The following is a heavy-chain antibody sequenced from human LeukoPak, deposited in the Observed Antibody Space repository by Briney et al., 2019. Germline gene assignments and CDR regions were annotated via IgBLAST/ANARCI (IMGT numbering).Heavy chain of an antibody. J-gene: IGHJ4*02. V-gene: IGHV3-33*01. CDR3: ARAHSSSSTFDL. Sequence: GGSLRLSCAASGFTFSDYGIHWVRQAPGQGLEWVALIWYDGSKKYYADSVKGRFTISRDNTKNTLYLQLNSLGADDTAVYHCARAHSSSSTFDLWGQGTLVTVSS. CDR2: IWYDGSKK. CDR1: GFTFSDYG. D-gene: IGHD6-6*01.